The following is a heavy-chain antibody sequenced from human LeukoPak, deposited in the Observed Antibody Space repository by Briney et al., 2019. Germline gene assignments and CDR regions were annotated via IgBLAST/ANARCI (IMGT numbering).Heavy chain of an antibody. V-gene: IGHV3-30-3*01. CDR3: ARDCCLLAAAGH. CDR2: ISYDGSNK. CDR1: GFTFSSYA. D-gene: IGHD6-13*01. J-gene: IGHJ4*02. Sequence: PGGSLRLSCAASGFTFSSYAMHWVRQAPGKGLEWVAVISYDGSNKYYADSVKGRFTISRDNSKNTLYLQMNSLRAEDTAMYYCARDCCLLAAAGHWGQGTLVTVSS.